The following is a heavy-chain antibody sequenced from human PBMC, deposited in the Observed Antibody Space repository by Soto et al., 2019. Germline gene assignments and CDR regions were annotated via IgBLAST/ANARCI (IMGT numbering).Heavy chain of an antibody. CDR3: ARCPGRACLWFDX. CDR1: GYSFTSYW. CDR2: IYTGDSDT. Sequence: GEALKSSCKGSGYSFTSYWIGWVRQMPGKGLEWMGIIYTGDSDTRYSPSFQGQVTISADKSISTAYLQWSSLKASDTAMYYCARCPGRACLWFDXWGQGTLVTVSX. V-gene: IGHV5-51*01. J-gene: IGHJ5*02. D-gene: IGHD2-15*01.